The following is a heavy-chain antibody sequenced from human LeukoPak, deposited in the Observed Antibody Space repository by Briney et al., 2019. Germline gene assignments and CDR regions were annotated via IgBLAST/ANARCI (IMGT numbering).Heavy chain of an antibody. V-gene: IGHV3-30*04. CDR3: AKLYSGSWRDFDS. CDR2: ITYDGSNN. D-gene: IGHD6-13*01. CDR1: GFSFSTYT. J-gene: IGHJ4*02. Sequence: GRSLRLSCVASGFSFSTYTMHWVRQAPGKGLEWVAVITYDGSNNNYADSVNGQFTISRDNSNNTLYLHMNSLRAEDTAVYHCAKLYSGSWRDFDSWGQGTLVTVSS.